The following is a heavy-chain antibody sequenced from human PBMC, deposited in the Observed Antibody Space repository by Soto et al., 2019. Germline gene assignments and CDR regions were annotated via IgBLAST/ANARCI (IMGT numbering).Heavy chain of an antibody. CDR1: GFTFRSYV. Sequence: QVQLVESGGGVVQPGTSLRLSCVGSGFTFRSYVIHWVRQAPGKGLEWVALTSYDGSNNYYDDSVKGRFTISRDNSRNTVDLQMDNLRLEDTVLYYCARWGTTGGLDVWGQGTLVSVSS. J-gene: IGHJ4*02. CDR3: ARWGTTGGLDV. V-gene: IGHV3-30*19. CDR2: TSYDGSNN. D-gene: IGHD3-16*01.